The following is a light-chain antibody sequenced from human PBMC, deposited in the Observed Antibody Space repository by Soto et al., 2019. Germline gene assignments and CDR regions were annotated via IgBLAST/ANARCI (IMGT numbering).Light chain of an antibody. V-gene: IGLV2-23*01. Sequence: QSALTQPASVSGPPGPAIVISCNGSSSDVGSYDLVSWYLQYPGKAPHVIIFEGTTRPSGVSDRFSGSESGNTASLTISGLQTEDEADYYCCSYAGSRTYVFGPGTKLTVL. CDR2: EGT. J-gene: IGLJ1*01. CDR1: SSDVGSYDL. CDR3: CSYAGSRTYV.